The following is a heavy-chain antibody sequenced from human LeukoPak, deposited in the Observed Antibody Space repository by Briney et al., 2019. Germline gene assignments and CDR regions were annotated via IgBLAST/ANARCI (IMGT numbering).Heavy chain of an antibody. Sequence: GESLRLSCAASGFTFTTYWMSWVRQAPGKGLEWVANIKQDGTAKYYVDSVKGGFTISRDNAKNSLYLQMNSLRAEDTAVYYCAKRPASGHYYYYYMDVWGKGTTVTVSS. D-gene: IGHD1-14*01. V-gene: IGHV3-7*03. J-gene: IGHJ6*03. CDR2: IKQDGTAK. CDR1: GFTFTTYW. CDR3: AKRPASGHYYYYYMDV.